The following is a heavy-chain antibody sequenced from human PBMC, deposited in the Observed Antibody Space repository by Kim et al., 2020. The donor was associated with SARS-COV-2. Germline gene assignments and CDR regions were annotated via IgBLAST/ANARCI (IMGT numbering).Heavy chain of an antibody. V-gene: IGHV3-7*01. CDR2: LKQDGTDK. CDR1: GFSLGDYW. J-gene: IGHJ4*02. Sequence: GGSLRLSCAASGFSLGDYWMNWVRQAPGKGLEWVANLKQDGTDKHYVDSVMGRFTISRDNAKNSLYQQMNSLRAEDTAVYYYARWTSTSYYWGQGTLVT. D-gene: IGHD2-2*01. CDR3: ARWTSTSYY.